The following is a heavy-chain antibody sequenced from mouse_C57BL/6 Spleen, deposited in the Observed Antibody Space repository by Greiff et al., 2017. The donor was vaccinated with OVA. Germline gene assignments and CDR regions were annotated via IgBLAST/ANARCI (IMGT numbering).Heavy chain of an antibody. V-gene: IGHV1-18*01. CDR2: INPNNGGT. CDR3: ARSNYYGSSYGFAY. CDR1: GYTFTDYN. D-gene: IGHD1-1*01. Sequence: VQLQQSGPELVKPGASVKIPCKASGYTFTDYNMDWVKQSHGKSLEWIGDINPNNGGTIDNQKFKGKATLTVDKSSSTAYMELRSLTSEDTAVYYCARSNYYGSSYGFAYWGQGTLVTVSA. J-gene: IGHJ3*01.